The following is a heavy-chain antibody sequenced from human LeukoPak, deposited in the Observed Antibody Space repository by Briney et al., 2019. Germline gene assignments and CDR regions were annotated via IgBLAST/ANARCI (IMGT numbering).Heavy chain of an antibody. CDR3: ARAALQNWFDP. CDR2: IYYSGST. J-gene: IGHJ5*02. Sequence: SETLSLTCTVSGGSISSYYWSWIRQPPGKGLEWIGYIYYSGSTYYNPSLKSRVTISVDTSKNQFSLKLSSVTAADTAVYYCARAALQNWFDPWGQGTLVTVSS. CDR1: GGSISSYY. D-gene: IGHD2-15*01. V-gene: IGHV4-59*08.